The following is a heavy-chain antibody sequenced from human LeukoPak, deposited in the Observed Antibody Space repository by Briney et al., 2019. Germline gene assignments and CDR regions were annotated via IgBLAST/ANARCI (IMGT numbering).Heavy chain of an antibody. V-gene: IGHV3-30*02. CDR2: IRYDGSNK. D-gene: IGHD2-2*03. CDR3: ARDYAKTGYCSGTSCPDAFDF. CDR1: GFTFSSYG. Sequence: GGSLRLSCAASGFTFSSYGMHWVCQAPGKGLEWVAFIRYDGSNKYYADSVKGRFTISRDNSKNTLYLQMNSLRAEDTAVYYCARDYAKTGYCSGTSCPDAFDFWGQGTMVTVSS. J-gene: IGHJ3*01.